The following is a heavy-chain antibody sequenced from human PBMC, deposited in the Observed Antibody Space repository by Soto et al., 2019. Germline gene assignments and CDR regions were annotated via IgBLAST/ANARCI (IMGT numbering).Heavy chain of an antibody. CDR3: ARGVWQSSSWGALDI. CDR1: GHTFANFG. CDR2: ISAYNGNT. J-gene: IGHJ3*02. V-gene: IGHV1-18*01. D-gene: IGHD6-13*01. Sequence: ASVKVSCKASGHTFANFGISWVRQAPGQGLEWMGWISAYNGNTNSAQKLQGKITMTTDTSTSTAYMELRSLTSDDTAVYFCARGVWQSSSWGALDIWGQGTMVTVSS.